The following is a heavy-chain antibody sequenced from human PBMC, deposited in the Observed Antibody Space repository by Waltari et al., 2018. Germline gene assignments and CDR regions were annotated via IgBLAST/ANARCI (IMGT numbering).Heavy chain of an antibody. CDR3: ARDRGRGLYLDT. Sequence: QLQLQESGPGLVKPSGPLSPSCAVSGESVRGHYVWNWVRQSPQRGLEWIAQVYGSGRTNYNPSFASRVTVSIDPSNNLFSLKMTSATAADTAVYYCARDRGRGLYLDTWGPGTLVAVS. D-gene: IGHD2-15*01. CDR1: GESVRGHYV. CDR2: VYGSGRT. J-gene: IGHJ5*02. V-gene: IGHV4-4*02.